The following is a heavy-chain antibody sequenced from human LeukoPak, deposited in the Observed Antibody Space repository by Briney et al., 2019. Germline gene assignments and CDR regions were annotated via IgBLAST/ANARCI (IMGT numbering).Heavy chain of an antibody. CDR2: ISSSSSYI. J-gene: IGHJ4*02. CDR3: ARDSYSSSWYGDFDY. V-gene: IGHV3-21*01. D-gene: IGHD6-13*01. CDR1: GFTFSSYS. Sequence: GGSLRLSCAASGFTFSSYSMNWVRQAPGNGLEWVSSISSSSSYIYYADSVKGRFTISRDNAKNSLYLQMNSLRAEDTAVYYCARDSYSSSWYGDFDYWGQGTLVTVSS.